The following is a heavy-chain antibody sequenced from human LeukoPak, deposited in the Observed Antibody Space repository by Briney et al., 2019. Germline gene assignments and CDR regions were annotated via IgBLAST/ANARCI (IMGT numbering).Heavy chain of an antibody. Sequence: SVKVSCKASGGTFSSYAISWVRQAPGQGLEWMGGIIPIFGTANYAQKFQGRVTITADESTSTAYMELSSLRSEDTAVYYCARDFDYDFWNGYFASYGMDVWGQGTTVTVSS. V-gene: IGHV1-69*13. J-gene: IGHJ6*02. D-gene: IGHD3-3*01. CDR3: ARDFDYDFWNGYFASYGMDV. CDR2: IIPIFGTA. CDR1: GGTFSSYA.